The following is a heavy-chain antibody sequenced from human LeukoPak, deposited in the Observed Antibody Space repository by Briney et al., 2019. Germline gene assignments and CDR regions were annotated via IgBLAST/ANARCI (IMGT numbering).Heavy chain of an antibody. CDR2: IIPIFGTA. CDR3: ARTRRDGYNYHYGMDV. D-gene: IGHD5-24*01. J-gene: IGHJ6*02. Sequence: GASVKVSCKASGGTFSSYAISWVRQAPGQGLEWMGGIIPIFGTANYAQKFQGRVTITADESTSTAYMELSSLRSEDTAVYYCARTRRDGYNYHYGMDVWGQGTTVTVSS. CDR1: GGTFSSYA. V-gene: IGHV1-69*13.